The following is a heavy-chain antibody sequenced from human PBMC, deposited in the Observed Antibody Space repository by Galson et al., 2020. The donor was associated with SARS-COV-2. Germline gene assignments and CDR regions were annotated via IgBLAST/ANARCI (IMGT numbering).Heavy chain of an antibody. V-gene: IGHV3-23*01. CDR1: GFTFSSYA. CDR2: ISGSGGST. D-gene: IGHD6-13*01. J-gene: IGHJ3*02. CDR3: ARVADAGNAFVN. Sequence: GGSLRLSCAASGFTFSSYAMSWARQAPGKGQEWVSAISGSGGSTYYADSVKDRLTISRDNSKNTLYLQMNSLRAADTAVYYCARVADAGNAFVNWGQVTMCPVAS.